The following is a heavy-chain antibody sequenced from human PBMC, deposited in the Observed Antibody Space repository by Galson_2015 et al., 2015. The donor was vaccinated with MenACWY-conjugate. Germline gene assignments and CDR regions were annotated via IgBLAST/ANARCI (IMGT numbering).Heavy chain of an antibody. CDR2: IWYDGSQT. CDR3: FAINSGTDF. CDR1: GFTFSRYA. J-gene: IGHJ4*02. D-gene: IGHD5-12*01. Sequence: SLRLSCAASGFTFSRYAMHWVRQAPGKGLEWAAVIWYDGSQTYYADSVQGRFNISRDNSKNMANLQMNSLRADDTAMYYCFAINSGTDFWGQGTLVTVSS. V-gene: IGHV3-33*01.